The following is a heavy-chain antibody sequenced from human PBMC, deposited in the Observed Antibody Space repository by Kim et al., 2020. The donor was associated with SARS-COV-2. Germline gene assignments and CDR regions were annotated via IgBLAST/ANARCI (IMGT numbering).Heavy chain of an antibody. CDR3: ATSSSRYCSGGSCYSGYFDY. J-gene: IGHJ4*02. V-gene: IGHV3-30*03. CDR2: ISYYGSNK. CDR1: GFTFSSYG. Sequence: GGSLRLSCAASGFTFSSYGMHWVRQAPGKGLEWVAFISYYGSNKYYADSVKGRFTISRDNSKNTLYLQMNSLTAEDTAVYYCATSSSRYCSGGSCYSGYFDYWGQGTLVTVSS. D-gene: IGHD2-15*01.